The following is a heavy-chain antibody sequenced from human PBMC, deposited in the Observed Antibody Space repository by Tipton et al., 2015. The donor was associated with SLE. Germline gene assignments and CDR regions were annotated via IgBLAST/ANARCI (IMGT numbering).Heavy chain of an antibody. D-gene: IGHD4-23*01. CDR2: ISYDGSNK. J-gene: IGHJ3*02. V-gene: IGHV3-30-3*01. Sequence: SLRLSCAASGFTFSSYAMHWVRQAPGKGLEWVEGISYDGSNKYYADSVKGRFTISRDNSKNTLYLQMNSLRAEDTAVYYCARAIGGDAFDIWGQGTMVTVSS. CDR1: GFTFSSYA. CDR3: ARAIGGDAFDI.